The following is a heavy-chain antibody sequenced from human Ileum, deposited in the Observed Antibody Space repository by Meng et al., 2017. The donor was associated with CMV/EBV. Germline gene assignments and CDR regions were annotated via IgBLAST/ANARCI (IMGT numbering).Heavy chain of an antibody. V-gene: IGHV4-31*02. D-gene: IGHD4/OR15-4a*01. CDR1: GGAICSGGYY. CDR2: IYSSENT. CDR3: ARGGDYGGSYFDY. Sequence: GSGGAICSGGYYWSWTRQHPGRGLGWIGYIYSSENTYYYPSLKSRVTITVDTSKNQFSLKLSSVTAADTAVYYGARGGDYGGSYFDYWGQGTLVTVSS. J-gene: IGHJ4*02.